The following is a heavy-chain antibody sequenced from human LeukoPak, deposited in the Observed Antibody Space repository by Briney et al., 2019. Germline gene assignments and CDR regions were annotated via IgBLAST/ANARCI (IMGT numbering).Heavy chain of an antibody. CDR2: LSGSGYNT. J-gene: IGHJ4*02. CDR1: GFTFSSHA. Sequence: GGSLRLSCAASGFTFSSHALSWVRQAPGKGLEWVSSLSGSGYNTYYADSVKGRSTISRDNSKNTVYLQMNRLRAEDTAVYYCAKDPYGTRYFDYWGQGTLVTVSS. CDR3: AKDPYGTRYFDY. D-gene: IGHD2-2*01. V-gene: IGHV3-23*01.